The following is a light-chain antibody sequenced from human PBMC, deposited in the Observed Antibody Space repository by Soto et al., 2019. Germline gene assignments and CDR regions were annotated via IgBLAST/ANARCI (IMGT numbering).Light chain of an antibody. CDR1: QSFNSNY. Sequence: EIWLTQFPGTLSLSPGERATLSCTASQSFNSNYLAWYQQKPGQAPRLLIYGASTRATGIPDRFSGSGSGTDFTLTISRLESEDFAVYYCHQYNNWPPYTFGQGTKVDIK. CDR3: HQYNNWPPYT. CDR2: GAS. J-gene: IGKJ2*01. V-gene: IGKV3-20*01.